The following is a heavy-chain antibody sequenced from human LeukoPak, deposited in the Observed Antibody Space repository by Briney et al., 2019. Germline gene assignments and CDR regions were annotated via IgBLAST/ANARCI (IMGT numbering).Heavy chain of an antibody. CDR2: IWYDGSNK. J-gene: IGHJ6*02. CDR3: ARDAYDGSGSHIISLYGMDV. Sequence: SGRSLRLSCAASGFTFSSYGMHWVRQAPGKGLEWVAVIWYDGSNKYYADSVKGRFTTSRDNSKNTLYLQMNSLRAEDTAVYCCARDAYDGSGSHIISLYGMDVWGQGTTVTVSS. D-gene: IGHD3-10*01. CDR1: GFTFSSYG. V-gene: IGHV3-33*01.